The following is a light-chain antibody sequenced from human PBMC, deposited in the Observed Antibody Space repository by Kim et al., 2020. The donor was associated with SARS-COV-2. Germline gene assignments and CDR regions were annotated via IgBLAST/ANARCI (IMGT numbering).Light chain of an antibody. CDR1: SSDVGGYNY. J-gene: IGLJ2*01. Sequence: QSALTQPASVSGSPGHSITISCTGTSSDVGGYNYVSWYQQHPGKAPKLMIYDVSNRPSGVSNRFSGSKSGNTASLTISGLQAEDEADYYCSSYTSSSTAVFGGGTQLTVL. V-gene: IGLV2-14*03. CDR3: SSYTSSSTAV. CDR2: DVS.